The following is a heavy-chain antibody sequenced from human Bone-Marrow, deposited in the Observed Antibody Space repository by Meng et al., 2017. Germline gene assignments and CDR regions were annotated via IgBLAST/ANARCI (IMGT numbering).Heavy chain of an antibody. D-gene: IGHD7-27*01. CDR3: ARAPHGTGDWDPQDY. CDR1: GDSVSSNSAA. CDR2: TYYRSKWYN. Sequence: SQTLSLTCAISGDSVSSNSAALNWIRQSPSRGLEWLGRTYYRSKWYNDYAVSVKSRITINPDTSKNQFSLQLNSVTPEDTAMYYCARAPHGTGDWDPQDYWGQGTLVTVSS. V-gene: IGHV6-1*01. J-gene: IGHJ4*02.